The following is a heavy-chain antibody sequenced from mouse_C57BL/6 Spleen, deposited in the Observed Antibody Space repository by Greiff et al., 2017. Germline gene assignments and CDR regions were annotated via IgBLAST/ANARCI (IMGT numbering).Heavy chain of an antibody. CDR1: GYSITSGYY. CDR3: AREVLRDFDV. D-gene: IGHD1-1*01. CDR2: ISYDGSN. J-gene: IGHJ1*03. V-gene: IGHV3-6*01. Sequence: DVQLVESGPGLVKPSQSLSLTCSVTGYSITSGYYWNWIRQFPGNKLEWMGYISYDGSNNYNPSLKNRSSITRDTSKNQFFLKLNSVTTEDTATYYCAREVLRDFDVWGTGTTVTVSA.